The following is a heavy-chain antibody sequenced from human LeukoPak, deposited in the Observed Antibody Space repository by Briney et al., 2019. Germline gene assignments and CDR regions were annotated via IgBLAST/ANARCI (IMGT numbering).Heavy chain of an antibody. J-gene: IGHJ4*02. CDR2: INQSGST. CDR3: ARGRKSLRYFDWLLFDY. Sequence: KPSETLSLTCAVYGGSFSGYYWSWIRQPPGKGLEWVGEINQSGSTNYNPSRRSRVTISVEPSKNQSSLKLSSVTAADTAVYYCARGRKSLRYFDWLLFDYWGQGTLVTVSS. V-gene: IGHV4-34*01. D-gene: IGHD3-9*01. CDR1: GGSFSGYY.